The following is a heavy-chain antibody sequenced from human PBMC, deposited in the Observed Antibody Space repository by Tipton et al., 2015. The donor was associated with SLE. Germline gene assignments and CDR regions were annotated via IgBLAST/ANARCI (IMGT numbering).Heavy chain of an antibody. CDR3: ARRGKDSGTYYVGARWHYLDQ. J-gene: IGHJ4*02. CDR1: GGSITTSGYF. V-gene: IGHV4-31*02. Sequence: LRLSCTVSGGSITTSGYFWSWIRQRPGKGLEWIGYIYHSGATYYNLSLKNRVTISIDTSKNQFSLRLTSVTAADTAVYYCARRGKDSGTYYVGARWHYLDQWGQGTLVTVSS. D-gene: IGHD1-26*01. CDR2: IYHSGAT.